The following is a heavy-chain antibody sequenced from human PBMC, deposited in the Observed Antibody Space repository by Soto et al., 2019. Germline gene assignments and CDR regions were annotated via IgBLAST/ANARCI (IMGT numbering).Heavy chain of an antibody. V-gene: IGHV3-30*09. J-gene: IGHJ6*02. D-gene: IGHD3-3*01. Sequence: PGGSLRLSCAASGFTFSSYAIHWVRHAPCKGLEWVAVTLYDGSDKYYADSVKGRFAISRDNSNNTLYLQMNSLRAEDTALYYCARGTITIFGGGHSYGMDVWGPGTTVTVSS. CDR2: TLYDGSDK. CDR3: ARGTITIFGGGHSYGMDV. CDR1: GFTFSSYA.